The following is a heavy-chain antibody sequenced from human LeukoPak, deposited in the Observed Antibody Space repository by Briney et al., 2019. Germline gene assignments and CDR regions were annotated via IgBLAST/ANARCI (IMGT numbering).Heavy chain of an antibody. CDR1: GFTFSSYA. J-gene: IGHJ4*02. V-gene: IGHV3-23*01. D-gene: IGHD1-1*01. CDR3: AREPANWNDASHFDY. Sequence: GGSLRLSCAASGFTFSSYAMSWVRQAPGKGLEWVSAISGSGGSTYYADSVKGRFTISRDNAKNSLYLQMNSLRAEDTAVYYCAREPANWNDASHFDYWGQGTLVTVSS. CDR2: ISGSGGST.